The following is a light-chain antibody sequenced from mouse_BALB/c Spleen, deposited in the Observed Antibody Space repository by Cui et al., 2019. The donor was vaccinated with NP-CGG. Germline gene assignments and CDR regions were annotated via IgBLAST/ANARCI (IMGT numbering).Light chain of an antibody. CDR1: TGDVTTSSY. CDR3: ALWYSNHWV. CDR2: GTN. Sequence: ALVTQEYALTTSPGEKVTLTCLSSTGDVTTSSYANWVQEKPDHLFTGLIGGTNNRSPGVPARFSGSLIGDKAALTITGAQTEDEAIYFCALWYSNHWVFGGGTKLTVL. J-gene: IGLJ1*01. V-gene: IGLV1*01.